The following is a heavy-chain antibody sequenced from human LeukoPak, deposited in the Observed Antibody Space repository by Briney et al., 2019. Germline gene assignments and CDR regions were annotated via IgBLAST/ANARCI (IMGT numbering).Heavy chain of an antibody. CDR2: IYYSGST. Sequence: SETLSLTCTVSGGSISSGGYYWSWIRQPPGKGLEWIGYIYYSGSTNYNPSLKSRVTISVDTSKNQFSLKLSSVTAADTAVYYCARDIVATMPYYYYGMDVWGQGTTVTVSS. J-gene: IGHJ6*02. D-gene: IGHD5-12*01. CDR1: GGSISSGGYY. CDR3: ARDIVATMPYYYYGMDV. V-gene: IGHV4-61*08.